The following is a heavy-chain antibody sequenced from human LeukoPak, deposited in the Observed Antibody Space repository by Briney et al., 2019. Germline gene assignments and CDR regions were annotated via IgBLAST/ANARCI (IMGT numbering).Heavy chain of an antibody. CDR3: ARVGKSGSRYYFDY. J-gene: IGHJ4*02. V-gene: IGHV4-38-2*01. Sequence: ASETLSLTCAVPGYSISSGYYWGWIRQPPGKGLEWIGTIYHSGSTYYNPSLKGRVTVSVDTSKNQFSLKLSSVTAADTAVYYCARVGKSGSRYYFDYWGQGTLVTVSS. D-gene: IGHD1-26*01. CDR2: IYHSGST. CDR1: GYSISSGYY.